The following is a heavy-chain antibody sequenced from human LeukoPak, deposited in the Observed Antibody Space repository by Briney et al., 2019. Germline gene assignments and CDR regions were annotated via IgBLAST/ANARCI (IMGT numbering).Heavy chain of an antibody. CDR2: IIPILGIA. Sequence: ASVKVSCKASGGTFSCYAISWVRQAPGQGLEWMGRIIPILGIANYAQKFQGRVTITADKSTSTAYMELSSLRSEDTAVYYCASSMITFGGVPYYFDYWGQGTLVTVSS. CDR1: GGTFSCYA. D-gene: IGHD3-16*01. J-gene: IGHJ4*02. V-gene: IGHV1-69*04. CDR3: ASSMITFGGVPYYFDY.